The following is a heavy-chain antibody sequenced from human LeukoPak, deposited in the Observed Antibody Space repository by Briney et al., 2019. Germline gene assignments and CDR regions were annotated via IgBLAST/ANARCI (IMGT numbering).Heavy chain of an antibody. Sequence: PGGSLRLSCAASGFTFSSYSMNWVRQAPGKGLEWVSYISSSSTIYYADSVKGRFTISRDNAKNSLYLQMNSLRAEDTAVYYCASLEVGATALNSWGQGTLVTVSS. CDR2: ISSSSTI. D-gene: IGHD1-26*01. V-gene: IGHV3-48*01. J-gene: IGHJ4*02. CDR1: GFTFSSYS. CDR3: ASLEVGATALNS.